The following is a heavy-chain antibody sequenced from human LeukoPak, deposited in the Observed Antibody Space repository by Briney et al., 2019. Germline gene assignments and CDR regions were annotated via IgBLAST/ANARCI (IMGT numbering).Heavy chain of an antibody. CDR2: ISSSGSTI. D-gene: IGHD1-1*01. CDR1: GFTFSDYY. J-gene: IGHJ3*02. CDR3: ARDREERTDGSAWAFDI. V-gene: IGHV3-11*01. Sequence: SGGSLRLSCAASGFTFSDYYMSWIRQAPGKGLEWVSYISSSGSTIYYADSVKGRFTISRDNSKNTLYLQMNSLRAEDTAVYYCARDREERTDGSAWAFDIWGQGTMVTVSS.